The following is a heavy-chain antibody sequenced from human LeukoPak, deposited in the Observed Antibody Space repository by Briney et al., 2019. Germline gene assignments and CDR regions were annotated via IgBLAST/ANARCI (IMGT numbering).Heavy chain of an antibody. CDR3: ARERIFGVVKYYFDY. V-gene: IGHV3-7*01. CDR2: IKQDGSEK. Sequence: PGGSLRLSCAASGFTFSSYWMSWVRQAPGKGLEWVANIKQDGSEKYYVDSVKGRFTTSRDNAKNSLYLQMNSLRAEDTAVYYCARERIFGVVKYYFDYWGQGTLVTVSS. J-gene: IGHJ4*02. D-gene: IGHD3-3*01. CDR1: GFTFSSYW.